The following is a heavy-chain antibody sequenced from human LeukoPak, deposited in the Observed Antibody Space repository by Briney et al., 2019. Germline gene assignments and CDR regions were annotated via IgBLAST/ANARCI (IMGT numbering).Heavy chain of an antibody. CDR1: GLTFGKHA. J-gene: IGHJ4*02. V-gene: IGHV3-23*01. CDR2: ISGSGGST. CDR3: ASSSVYYYYDY. D-gene: IGHD3-22*01. Sequence: PGGSLRLSCAAAGLTFGKHAMSWVRQAPGKGLEWVSAISGSGGSTNYADSVKGRFTISRDNSKNTLYLQMNSLRAEDTAVYYCASSSVYYYYDYWGQGTLVTVSS.